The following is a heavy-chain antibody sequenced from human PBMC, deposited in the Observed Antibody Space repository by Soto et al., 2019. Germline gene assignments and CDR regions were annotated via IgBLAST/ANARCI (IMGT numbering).Heavy chain of an antibody. D-gene: IGHD6-13*01. CDR3: ARGVGSSWYRSGAFDI. Sequence: SETLSLTCAVYGGSFSGYYWSWIRQPPGKGLEWIGEINHSGSTNYNPSLKSRVTISVDTSKNQFSLKLSSVTAADTAVYYCARGVGSSWYRSGAFDIWGQGKMVTVSS. CDR1: GGSFSGYY. CDR2: INHSGST. J-gene: IGHJ3*02. V-gene: IGHV4-34*01.